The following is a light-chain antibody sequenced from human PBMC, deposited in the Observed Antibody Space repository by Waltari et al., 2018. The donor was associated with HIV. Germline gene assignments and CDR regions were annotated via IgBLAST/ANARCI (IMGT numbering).Light chain of an antibody. Sequence: QSALTQPPSASASPGQPVTISCTGTSSDVGGYNYVSWYQQHPGKAPKLMIYEVSKRPSRVPVRFSGTKSGNTAALTVSGLQAEDEADYYCSSYAGSNNFVFGTGTKVTVL. CDR3: SSYAGSNNFV. CDR1: SSDVGGYNY. J-gene: IGLJ1*01. CDR2: EVS. V-gene: IGLV2-8*01.